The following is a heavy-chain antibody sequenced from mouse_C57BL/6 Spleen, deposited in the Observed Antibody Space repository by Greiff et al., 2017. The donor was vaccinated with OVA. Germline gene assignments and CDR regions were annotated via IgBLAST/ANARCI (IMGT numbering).Heavy chain of an antibody. CDR2: INPNNGGT. CDR3: ARLRGDYYAMDY. V-gene: IGHV1-18*01. CDR1: GYTFTDYN. J-gene: IGHJ4*01. Sequence: EVQRVESGPELVKPGASVKIPCKASGYTFTDYNMDWVKQSHGKSLEWIGDINPNNGGTIYNQKFKGKATLTVDKSSSTAYMELRSLTSEDTAVYYCARLRGDYYAMDYWGQGTSVTVSS.